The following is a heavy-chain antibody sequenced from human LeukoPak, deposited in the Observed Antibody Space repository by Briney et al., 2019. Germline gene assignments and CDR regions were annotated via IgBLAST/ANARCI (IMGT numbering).Heavy chain of an antibody. CDR2: IYTSGST. V-gene: IGHV4-61*02. Sequence: SETLSLTCTVSGDTVSGDSISRGTYYWSWIRQPAGKGLEWIGRIYTSGSTNYNPSLKSRVTMSVDTSKNQFSLKLSSVTAADTAVYYCARGNPPRYFDYWGQGTLVTVSS. CDR3: ARGNPPRYFDY. J-gene: IGHJ4*02. CDR1: GDTVSGDSISRGTYY. D-gene: IGHD1-14*01.